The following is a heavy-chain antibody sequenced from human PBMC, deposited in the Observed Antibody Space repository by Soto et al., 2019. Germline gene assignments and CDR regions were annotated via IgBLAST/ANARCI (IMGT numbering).Heavy chain of an antibody. CDR2: VYYSGST. CDR3: ARDRQPRSYTYNGMDV. J-gene: IGHJ6*02. Sequence: QVQLQESGPGLVKPSGTLFLTCAVSGGSITSSNWWSWVRQPPGKGLEWIGEVYYSGSTNYNPSRKRRVAMSVDTSKNQFSLHLSSVTAADTAVYFCARDRQPRSYTYNGMDVWGQGTTVTVSS. V-gene: IGHV4-4*02. CDR1: GGSITSSNW. D-gene: IGHD4-4*01.